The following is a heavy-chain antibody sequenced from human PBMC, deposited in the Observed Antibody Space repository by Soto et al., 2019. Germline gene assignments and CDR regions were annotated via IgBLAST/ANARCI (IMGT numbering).Heavy chain of an antibody. V-gene: IGHV6-1*01. CDR1: GDSVSSNSAA. D-gene: IGHD4-17*01. CDR3: ARYLAGIYGDRRAFDY. CDR2: TYYRSKWYN. J-gene: IGHJ4*02. Sequence: QVQLQQSGPGLVKPSQTLSLTCAISGDSVSSNSAAWNWIRQSPSRGLEWLGRTYYRSKWYNDYAVSVKSRITITPDTSKNHFSLQLNSVTPEDTAVYYCARYLAGIYGDRRAFDYWGQGTLVTVSS.